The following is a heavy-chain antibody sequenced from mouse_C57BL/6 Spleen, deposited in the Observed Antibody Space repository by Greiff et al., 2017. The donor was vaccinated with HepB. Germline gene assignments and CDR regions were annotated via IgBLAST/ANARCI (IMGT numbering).Heavy chain of an antibody. CDR1: GFTFSSYG. CDR3: ARHDGYYAMDY. CDR2: ISSGGSYT. V-gene: IGHV5-6*01. Sequence: VQLKESGGDLVKPGGSLKLSCAASGFTFSSYGMSWVRQTPDKRLEWVATISSGGSYTYYPDSVKGRFTISRDNAKNTLYLQMSSLKSEDTAMYYCARHDGYYAMDYWGQGTSVTVSS. J-gene: IGHJ4*01. D-gene: IGHD2-3*01.